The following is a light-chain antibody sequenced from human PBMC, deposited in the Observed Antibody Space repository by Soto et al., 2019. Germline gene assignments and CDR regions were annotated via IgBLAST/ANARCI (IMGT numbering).Light chain of an antibody. V-gene: IGKV3-20*01. CDR2: GAS. CDR1: QYVSTSN. CDR3: QRFGSSPWT. J-gene: IGKJ1*01. Sequence: EIGLKQSPGTLSLSPGERATLSCRASQYVSTSNLAWYQQKPGQAPRLLIYGASNRATGIPDRFSGSGSGTDFTLTISRLESEDFAVYYCQRFGSSPWTFGQGTKVDIK.